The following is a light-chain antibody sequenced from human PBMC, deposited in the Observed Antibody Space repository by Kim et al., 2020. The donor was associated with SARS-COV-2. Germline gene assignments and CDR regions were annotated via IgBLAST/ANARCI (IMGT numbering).Light chain of an antibody. J-gene: IGKJ4*01. V-gene: IGKV3-11*01. Sequence: SLSPGERATLSCRASQSINNFLAWYQQKPGQAPRLLIYDASNRATGVPARFSGSGSGTDFALTISSLEPEDFAVYYCQHRFNWPLTFGGGTRVEIK. CDR3: QHRFNWPLT. CDR2: DAS. CDR1: QSINNF.